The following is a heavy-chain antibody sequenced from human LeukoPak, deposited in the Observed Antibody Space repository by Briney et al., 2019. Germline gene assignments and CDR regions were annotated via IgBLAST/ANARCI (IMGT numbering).Heavy chain of an antibody. CDR3: ARAVTVGATYYFDY. CDR2: INPNSGGT. CDR1: GYTFTGYY. D-gene: IGHD1-26*01. V-gene: IGHV1-2*02. Sequence: ASVKVSCKASGYTFTGYYMHWVRQAPGQGLEWMGWINPNSGGTNYAQKFQGRVTMTRDTSISTAYMELSRLRSDDTAVYYCARAVTVGATYYFDYWGQGTLVTVSS. J-gene: IGHJ4*02.